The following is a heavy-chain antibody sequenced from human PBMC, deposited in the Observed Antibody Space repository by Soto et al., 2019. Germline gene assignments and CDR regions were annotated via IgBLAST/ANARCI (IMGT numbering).Heavy chain of an antibody. CDR3: AKDATRTDGWYYFDY. D-gene: IGHD6-19*01. V-gene: IGHV3-23*01. J-gene: IGHJ4*02. Sequence: PGGSLRLSCAASGFTFSRLAMGWVRQAPGKGLEWVSVIDYSGGTTYYTDSVKGRFTISRDNSKKMLFLQMNSLRAEDTAVYFCAKDATRTDGWYYFDYWGQGALVTFSS. CDR2: IDYSGGTT. CDR1: GFTFSRLA.